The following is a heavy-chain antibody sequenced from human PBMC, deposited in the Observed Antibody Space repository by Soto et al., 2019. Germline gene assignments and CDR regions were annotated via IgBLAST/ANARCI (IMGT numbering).Heavy chain of an antibody. CDR3: ARGSVAVYYYYGMDV. D-gene: IGHD6-19*01. CDR2: ISAYNGNT. Sequence: ASVKVSCKASGYTFTSDGISWVQQAAGQGLEWLGWISAYNGNTNYAQKLQGRVTMTTDTSTSTAYMELRSLRSDDTAVYYCARGSVAVYYYYGMDVWGQGTTVTVSS. J-gene: IGHJ6*02. CDR1: GYTFTSDG. V-gene: IGHV1-18*01.